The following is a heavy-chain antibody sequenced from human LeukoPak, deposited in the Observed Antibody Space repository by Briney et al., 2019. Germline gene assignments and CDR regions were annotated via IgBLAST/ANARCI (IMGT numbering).Heavy chain of an antibody. CDR1: GGTFSSYA. CDR3: ARALIAAAPGWFDP. J-gene: IGHJ5*02. D-gene: IGHD6-13*01. Sequence: GASVKVPCKASGGTFSSYAISWVRQAPGQGLEWMGGIIPIFGTANYAQKFQGRVTITADESTSTAYMELSSLRSEDTAVYYCARALIAAAPGWFDPWGRGTLVTVSS. CDR2: IIPIFGTA. V-gene: IGHV1-69*13.